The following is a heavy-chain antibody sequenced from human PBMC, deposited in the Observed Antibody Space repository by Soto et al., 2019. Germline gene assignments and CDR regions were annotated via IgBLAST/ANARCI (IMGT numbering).Heavy chain of an antibody. Sequence: GGSLRLSCAASGFTFSSYAMSWVRQAPGKGLEWVSAISGSGGSTYYADSVKGRFTISRDNSKNTLYLQMNSPRAEDTAVYYCAKEAGGGGTMIVVVITLRGQAHDAFDIWGQGTMVTVSS. J-gene: IGHJ3*02. CDR2: ISGSGGST. D-gene: IGHD3-22*01. CDR1: GFTFSSYA. CDR3: AKEAGGGGTMIVVVITLRGQAHDAFDI. V-gene: IGHV3-23*01.